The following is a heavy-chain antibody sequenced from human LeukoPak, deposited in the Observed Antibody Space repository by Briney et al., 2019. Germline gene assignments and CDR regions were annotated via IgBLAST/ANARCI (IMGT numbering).Heavy chain of an antibody. Sequence: GGSLRLSCAVSGFSVSSNYMSWVRQAPGKGLEWVSVIYSGGGIYYADSVKGRFTSSGDSSKNMMYLQLNSLRVEDTAVYFCARDSHKGFWGQGALVTVSS. CDR2: IYSGGGI. CDR1: GFSVSSNY. J-gene: IGHJ4*02. CDR3: ARDSHKGF. V-gene: IGHV3-66*01.